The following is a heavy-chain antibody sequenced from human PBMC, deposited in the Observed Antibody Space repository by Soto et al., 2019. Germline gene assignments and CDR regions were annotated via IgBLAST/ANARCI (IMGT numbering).Heavy chain of an antibody. CDR1: GFTFSSYG. D-gene: IGHD2-2*01. CDR2: ISNDGSNK. Sequence: QVQLVESGGGVVQPGRSLRLSCAASGFTFSSYGMHWVRQAPGKGLEWVAGISNDGSNKYYADSVKGRFTISRDNSKNALYLQMKSLRAQDTDVSDCAYGRGQDIVVVAAAIPRAFDIWGQGTMVTVSS. CDR3: AYGRGQDIVVVAAAIPRAFDI. J-gene: IGHJ3*02. V-gene: IGHV3-30*03.